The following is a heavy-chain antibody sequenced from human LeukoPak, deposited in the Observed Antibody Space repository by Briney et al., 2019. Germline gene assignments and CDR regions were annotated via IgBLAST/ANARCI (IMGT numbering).Heavy chain of an antibody. J-gene: IGHJ4*02. Sequence: PGGFLRLSCAASGFTFSSYSMNWVRQAPGKGLEWVSSISSSSSYIYYADSVKGRFTISRDNAKNSLYLQMNSLRAEDTAVYYCAREIAVAGTRGDYWGQGTLVTASS. V-gene: IGHV3-21*01. CDR3: AREIAVAGTRGDY. D-gene: IGHD6-19*01. CDR1: GFTFSSYS. CDR2: ISSSSSYI.